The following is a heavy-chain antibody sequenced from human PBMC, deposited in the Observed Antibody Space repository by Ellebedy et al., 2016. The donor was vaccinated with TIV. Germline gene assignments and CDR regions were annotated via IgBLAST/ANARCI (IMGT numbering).Heavy chain of an antibody. D-gene: IGHD3-9*01. Sequence: GGSLRLSCAASGFSFSTYPMTWARQAPGKGLEWVSIISASGGSTYYADSVKGRFTMSRDNFKNTLYLQMSSLRDEDTAVYYCAKRGFFDAWGQGTLVTVSS. CDR2: ISASGGST. J-gene: IGHJ5*02. CDR1: GFSFSTYP. V-gene: IGHV3-23*01. CDR3: AKRGFFDA.